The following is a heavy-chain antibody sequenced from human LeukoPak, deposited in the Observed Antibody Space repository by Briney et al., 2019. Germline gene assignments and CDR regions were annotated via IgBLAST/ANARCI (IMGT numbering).Heavy chain of an antibody. CDR1: GFTFDDYT. Sequence: AGSLSLSCAASGFTFDDYTMHWVRQAPGKGLEWVSLISWDGGSTYYADSVKGRFTISRDNSKTSLYLQMNSLRTEDTAFYYCPKDIRVAAAGLDYWGQGTLVTVSS. V-gene: IGHV3-43*01. CDR3: PKDIRVAAAGLDY. CDR2: ISWDGGST. D-gene: IGHD6-13*01. J-gene: IGHJ4*02.